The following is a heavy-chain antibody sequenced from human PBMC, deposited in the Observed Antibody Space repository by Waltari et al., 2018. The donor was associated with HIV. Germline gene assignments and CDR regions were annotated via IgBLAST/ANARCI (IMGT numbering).Heavy chain of an antibody. Sequence: EVHLVESGGGLVQPGRSVILSCVVSGFIFSDYAMHWVWQAPRRGPEGSAGINWNDAPSYADSAKRRFTISRDNSRDSLFLQVDTLRPEDTALYYFAKDMRSRQYLMKRSFDTWGLRVLVTVSS. V-gene: IGHV3-9*01. D-gene: IGHD2-2*01. CDR3: AKDMRSRQYLMKRSFDT. CDR1: GFIFSDYA. J-gene: IGHJ4*02. CDR2: INWNDAPS.